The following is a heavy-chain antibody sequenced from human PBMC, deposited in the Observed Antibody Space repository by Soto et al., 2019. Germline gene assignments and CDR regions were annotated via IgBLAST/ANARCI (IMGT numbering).Heavy chain of an antibody. V-gene: IGHV3-21*01. J-gene: IGHJ4*02. CDR1: GFTFSSYS. Sequence: PGGSLRLSCAASGFTFSSYSMNWVRQAPGKGLEWVSSISSSSIYIYYADSVKGRFTISRDNAKNSLYLQMNSLRAEDTAVYYCARVTRQVPDYGDSYYFDYWGQGTLVTVSS. D-gene: IGHD4-17*01. CDR2: ISSSSIYI. CDR3: ARVTRQVPDYGDSYYFDY.